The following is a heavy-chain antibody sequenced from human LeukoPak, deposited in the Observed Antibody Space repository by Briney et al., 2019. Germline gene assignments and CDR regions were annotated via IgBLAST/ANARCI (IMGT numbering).Heavy chain of an antibody. D-gene: IGHD3-16*01. J-gene: IGHJ4*02. V-gene: IGHV4-39*02. CDR1: GGSISSGTYF. Sequence: PSETLSLTCTVSGGSISSGTYFWNWIRQLPGKSLEWIGTIHNSGSTDYNPSLRSRVTISVDTSKNHFSLRLSSVTAADTATYYCARTSYGPPSPFDYWGQGILVTISS. CDR3: ARTSYGPPSPFDY. CDR2: IHNSGST.